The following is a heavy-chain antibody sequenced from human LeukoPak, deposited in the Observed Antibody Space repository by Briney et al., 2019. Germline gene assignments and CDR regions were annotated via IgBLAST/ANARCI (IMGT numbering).Heavy chain of an antibody. Sequence: ASVRVSCKASGYTFTSYDINWARQATGQGLEWMGWMNPNSGNTGYAQKFQGRVTITRNTSISTAYMELSSLRSEDTAVYYCARVFSRGDYDYWGQGTLVTVSS. V-gene: IGHV1-8*03. CDR1: GYTFTSYD. D-gene: IGHD3-3*01. CDR3: ARVFSRGDYDY. CDR2: MNPNSGNT. J-gene: IGHJ4*02.